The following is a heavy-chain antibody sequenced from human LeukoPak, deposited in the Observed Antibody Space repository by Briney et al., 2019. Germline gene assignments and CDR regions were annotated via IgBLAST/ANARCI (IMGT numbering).Heavy chain of an antibody. CDR2: MNPNSGNT. CDR1: GYTFTSYD. V-gene: IGHV1-8*01. Sequence: ASAKVSCKASGYTFTSYDINWVRQATGQGLEWMGWMNPNSGNTGYAQKFQGRVTMTRNTSISTAYMELSSLRSEDTAVYYCARGPTAVLYSSSWYRGLGYWGQGTLVTVSS. D-gene: IGHD6-13*01. J-gene: IGHJ4*02. CDR3: ARGPTAVLYSSSWYRGLGY.